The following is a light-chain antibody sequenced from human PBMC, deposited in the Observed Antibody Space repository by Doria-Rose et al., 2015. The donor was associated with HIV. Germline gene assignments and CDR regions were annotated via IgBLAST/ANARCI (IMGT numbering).Light chain of an antibody. Sequence: DIRVTQSLGSLGMSLGERATLNCKSNQSLLYTSKNYLAWYQQKPGQPPNLLIYWASTRQSGVPARFSGSGSGTDFTLTISSLEAEDVAVYYCQQYYDTPSFGPGTTVDIK. CDR3: QQYYDTPS. V-gene: IGKV4-1*01. J-gene: IGKJ3*01. CDR1: QSLLYTSKNY. CDR2: WAS.